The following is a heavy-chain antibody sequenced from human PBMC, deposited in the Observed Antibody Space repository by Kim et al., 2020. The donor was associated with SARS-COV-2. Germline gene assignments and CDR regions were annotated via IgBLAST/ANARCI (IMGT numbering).Heavy chain of an antibody. CDR1: GGTFSSYA. D-gene: IGHD6-13*01. CDR2: IIPIFGTA. Sequence: SVKVSCKASGGTFSSYAISWVRQAPGQGLEWMGGIIPIFGTANYAQKFQGRVTITADESTSTAYMELSSLRSEDTAVYYCAICIAAAANNWFDPWGQGTLVTVSS. J-gene: IGHJ5*02. V-gene: IGHV1-69*13. CDR3: AICIAAAANNWFDP.